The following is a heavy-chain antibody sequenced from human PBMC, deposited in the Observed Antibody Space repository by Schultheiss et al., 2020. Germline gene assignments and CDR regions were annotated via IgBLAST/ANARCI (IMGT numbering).Heavy chain of an antibody. CDR2: ISYDGSNK. Sequence: GGSLRLSCAASGFTFSSYAMHWVRQAPGKGLEWVAVISYDGSNKYYADSVKGRFTISRDNSKNTLYLQMNSLRAEDTAVYYCARDRAPYGSGSFFDYWGQGTLVTVSS. CDR1: GFTFSSYA. D-gene: IGHD3-10*01. J-gene: IGHJ4*02. CDR3: ARDRAPYGSGSFFDY. V-gene: IGHV3-30-3*01.